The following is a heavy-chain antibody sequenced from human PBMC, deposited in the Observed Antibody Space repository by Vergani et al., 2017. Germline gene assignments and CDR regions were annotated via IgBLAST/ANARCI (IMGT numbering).Heavy chain of an antibody. CDR2: IDRNYGV. Sequence: VEAGGGLVQPGGSLRLSCTASGFTFQAFAFHWVRQVSGRGLEWVSGIDRNYGVKNGNSFEGRFSISRDKAKKAVFLEMNNLRHEDTALYFCVKDNDYDADGPFDLWGSGTLVTVSS. D-gene: IGHD3-16*01. CDR3: VKDNDYDADGPFDL. V-gene: IGHV3-9*01. J-gene: IGHJ2*01. CDR1: GFTFQAFA.